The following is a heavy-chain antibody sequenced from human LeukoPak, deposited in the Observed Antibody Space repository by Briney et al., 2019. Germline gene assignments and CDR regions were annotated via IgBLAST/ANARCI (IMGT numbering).Heavy chain of an antibody. CDR1: GFTVSSNY. V-gene: IGHV3-66*01. Sequence: PGGSLRLSCAASGFTVSSNYMSWVRQAPGKGLEWVSVIYSGGSTYYADSVKGRFTISRDNSKNTLYLQMNSLRAEDTAVYYCARVSSSGGWYVGFDYWGQGTLVTVSS. CDR3: ARVSSSGGWYVGFDY. CDR2: IYSGGST. J-gene: IGHJ4*02. D-gene: IGHD6-19*01.